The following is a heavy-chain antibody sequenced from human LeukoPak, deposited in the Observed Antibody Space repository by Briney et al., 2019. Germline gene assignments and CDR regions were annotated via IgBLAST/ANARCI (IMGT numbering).Heavy chain of an antibody. V-gene: IGHV3-7*01. Sequence: GGSLRLSCVTSGFTFVRHWMTWVRQAPGKGLEWVANINQDESEKYYVDSVKGRFTISRDNARNSLYLQMNSLRTEDAAVYYCARVVPVRIENWGQGTLVTVSS. CDR2: INQDESEK. D-gene: IGHD4-17*01. J-gene: IGHJ4*02. CDR3: ARVVPVRIEN. CDR1: GFTFVRHW.